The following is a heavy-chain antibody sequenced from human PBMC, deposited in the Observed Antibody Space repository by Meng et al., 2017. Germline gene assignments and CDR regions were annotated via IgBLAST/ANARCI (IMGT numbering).Heavy chain of an antibody. V-gene: IGHV3-53*02. CDR3: ARDSSSGWYHNY. CDR2: IYSGGST. J-gene: IGHJ4*02. CDR1: GFSDTTSY. Sequence: LAATGGAFIHPGGARISSVSASGFSDTTSYLSWVRQAPGKGLECVSVIYSGGSTYYADSVKGRFSISRDNSKNTLYLQMNSLRAEDTAVYFCARDSSSGWYHNYWGQGTLVTVSS. D-gene: IGHD6-19*01.